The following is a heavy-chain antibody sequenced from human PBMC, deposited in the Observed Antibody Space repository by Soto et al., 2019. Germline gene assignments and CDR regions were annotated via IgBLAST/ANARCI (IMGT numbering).Heavy chain of an antibody. Sequence: GGSLRLSCAASGFTFSTYWMSWVRQAPGKGLEWVANIKQDGSEKYYVDSVKGRFTITRDNAKNSLYLQMNSLRAEDTAVYYCARDETYYYGSGPVGGQGTLVTVSS. V-gene: IGHV3-7*01. D-gene: IGHD3-10*01. CDR3: ARDETYYYGSGPV. CDR2: IKQDGSEK. CDR1: GFTFSTYW. J-gene: IGHJ4*02.